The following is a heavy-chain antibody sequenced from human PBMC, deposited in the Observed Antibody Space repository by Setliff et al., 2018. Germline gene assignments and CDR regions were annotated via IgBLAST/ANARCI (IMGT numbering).Heavy chain of an antibody. Sequence: PGGSLRLSCAASGFAFNNYPMGWVRQAPGKGLEWVSGISDDGGRTYYADSVKGRFTISRDNSKNTLYLQMSSLRAEDTAVYYCARLALTGYDSSGYYYALEYYYYMDVWGKGTTVTVSS. V-gene: IGHV3-23*01. D-gene: IGHD3-22*01. J-gene: IGHJ6*03. CDR3: ARLALTGYDSSGYYYALEYYYYMDV. CDR2: ISDDGGRT. CDR1: GFAFNNYP.